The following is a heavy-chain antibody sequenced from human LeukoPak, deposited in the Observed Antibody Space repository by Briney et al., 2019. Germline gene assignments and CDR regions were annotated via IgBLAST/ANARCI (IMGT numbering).Heavy chain of an antibody. V-gene: IGHV3-33*06. Sequence: GRSLRLSCAASGFTFSSYGMHWVRQAPGKGLEWVAVIWYDGSNKYYADSVKGRFTISRDNSKNTLYLQMNSLRAEDTAVYYCAKSLTVTALGFDYWGQGTLVTVSS. CDR3: AKSLTVTALGFDY. CDR1: GFTFSSYG. D-gene: IGHD4-17*01. J-gene: IGHJ4*02. CDR2: IWYDGSNK.